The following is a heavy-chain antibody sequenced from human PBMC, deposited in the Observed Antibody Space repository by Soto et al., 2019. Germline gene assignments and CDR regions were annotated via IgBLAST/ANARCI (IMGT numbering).Heavy chain of an antibody. CDR2: ISYDGSNK. J-gene: IGHJ4*02. CDR3: AKGGSNTALDY. V-gene: IGHV3-30*18. Sequence: GGSLRLSCAASGFTFSSYGMHWVRQAPGKGLEWVAVISYDGSNKYYADSVKGRFTISRDNSKNTLYLQMNSLRAEDTAVYYCAKGGSNTALDYWGQGTLVTVSS. D-gene: IGHD5-18*01. CDR1: GFTFSSYG.